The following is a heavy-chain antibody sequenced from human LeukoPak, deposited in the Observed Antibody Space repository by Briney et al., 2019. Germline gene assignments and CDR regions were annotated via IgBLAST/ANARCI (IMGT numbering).Heavy chain of an antibody. V-gene: IGHV3-21*01. D-gene: IGHD5-18*01. CDR1: EFTFSSYF. J-gene: IGHJ4*02. CDR3: AGGYSYGASGFDY. CDR2: ISSGSTYI. Sequence: GGSLRLSCAASEFTFSSYFMNWVRQAPGKGLEWVSSISSGSTYIYYADSVKGRFTISRDNAKNSLYLQMNSLRAADTAVYYCAGGYSYGASGFDYWGQGTLVTVSS.